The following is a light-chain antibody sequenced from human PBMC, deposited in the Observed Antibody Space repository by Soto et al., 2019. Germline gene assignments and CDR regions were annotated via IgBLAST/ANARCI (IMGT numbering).Light chain of an antibody. V-gene: IGLV2-14*03. CDR3: SSYTSSNRV. Sequence: QSALTQPASVSGSPGQSITISCTGTSSDVGGYNYVSWYQQHPGKAPKLMIYDVSIRPSGVSNRFSGSKSGNTASLTISGLQAEDEADYYCSSYTSSNRVFGGGTKLTVL. J-gene: IGLJ3*02. CDR1: SSDVGGYNY. CDR2: DVS.